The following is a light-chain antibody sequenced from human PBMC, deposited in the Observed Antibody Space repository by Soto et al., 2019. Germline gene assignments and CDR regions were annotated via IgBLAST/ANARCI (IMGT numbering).Light chain of an antibody. V-gene: IGLV2-14*01. Sequence: QAVVTQPASVSGSTGQSITISCTGTSSDVGAFKYVSWYQQHPGKAPKVMIYEVNNRPSGVSHRFSGSKSGNTASLTISGLQAEDEADYYCSSYTRSSTLVFGGGTKLTVL. J-gene: IGLJ2*01. CDR1: SSDVGAFKY. CDR2: EVN. CDR3: SSYTRSSTLV.